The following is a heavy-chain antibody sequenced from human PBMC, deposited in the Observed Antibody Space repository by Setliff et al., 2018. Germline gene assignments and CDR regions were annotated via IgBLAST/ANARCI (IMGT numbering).Heavy chain of an antibody. CDR2: INHSGGI. V-gene: IGHV4-34*01. Sequence: SETLSLTCAVYGGSFSGFYWPWIRQSPGKGLEWIGEINHSGGIDYNPSLKSRVTMSVDASKNQVSLKVTSVTAEDTAVYYCAKVDIDYVMTRDNTWQYIFYMDVWGRGTTVTVSS. D-gene: IGHD3-10*02. CDR3: AKVDIDYVMTRDNTWQYIFYMDV. J-gene: IGHJ6*03. CDR1: GGSFSGFY.